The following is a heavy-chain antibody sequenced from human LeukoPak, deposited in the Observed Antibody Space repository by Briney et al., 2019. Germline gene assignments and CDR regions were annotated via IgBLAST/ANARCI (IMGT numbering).Heavy chain of an antibody. Sequence: SETLSLTCTVSGGSISSYYWSWIRQPPGKGLEWIGYIYYSGSTNYKPSLKSRVTISVDTSKNQFSLKLNSVTAADTAIYHCARRGPGRYFSFYYFDYWGQGTLVTVSS. CDR2: IYYSGST. CDR1: GGSISSYY. D-gene: IGHD1-26*01. J-gene: IGHJ4*02. V-gene: IGHV4-59*08. CDR3: ARRGPGRYFSFYYFDY.